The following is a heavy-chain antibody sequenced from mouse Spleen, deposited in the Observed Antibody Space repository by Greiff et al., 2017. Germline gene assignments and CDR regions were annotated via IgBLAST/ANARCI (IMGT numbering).Heavy chain of an antibody. Sequence: EVQLQQSGPVLVKPGASVKMSCKASGYTFTDYYMNWVKQSHGKSLEWIGVINPYNGGTSYNQKFKGKATLTVDKSSSTAYMELNSLTSEDSAVYYCARGDYDRGFDYWGQGTTLTVSS. V-gene: IGHV1-19*01. CDR3: ARGDYDRGFDY. CDR1: GYTFTDYY. CDR2: INPYNGGT. J-gene: IGHJ2*01. D-gene: IGHD2-4*01.